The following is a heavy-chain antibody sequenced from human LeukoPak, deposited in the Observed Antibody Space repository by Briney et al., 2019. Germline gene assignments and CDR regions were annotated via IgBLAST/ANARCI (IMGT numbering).Heavy chain of an antibody. J-gene: IGHJ4*02. CDR3: ARTLYYYDSSGLDY. V-gene: IGHV1-46*01. D-gene: IGHD3-22*01. CDR1: GYTFTSYY. Sequence: GASVKVSCKASGYTFTSYYMHWVRQAPGQGLEWMGIINPSSGSTSYAQKFQGRVTMTRDMPTSTVYMELSGLRSEDTAVYYCARTLYYYDSSGLDYWGQGTLVTVSS. CDR2: INPSSGST.